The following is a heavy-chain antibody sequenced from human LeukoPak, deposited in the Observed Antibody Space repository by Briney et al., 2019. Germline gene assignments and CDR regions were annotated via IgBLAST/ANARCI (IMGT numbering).Heavy chain of an antibody. J-gene: IGHJ3*02. D-gene: IGHD1-14*01. CDR3: ARARDRMNPRDAFDI. Sequence: SETLSLTCTVSGGSISSGSYYWSWIRQPAGKGLEWIGRIYTSGSTNYNPSLKSRVTISVDTSKNQFSLKLSSVTAADTAVYYCARARDRMNPRDAFDIWGQGTMVTVSS. V-gene: IGHV4-61*02. CDR1: GGSISSGSYY. CDR2: IYTSGST.